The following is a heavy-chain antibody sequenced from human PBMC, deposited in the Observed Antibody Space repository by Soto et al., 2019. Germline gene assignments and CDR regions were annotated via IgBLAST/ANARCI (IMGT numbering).Heavy chain of an antibody. CDR1: GASVSNTGYH. CDR2: ITGSP. J-gene: IGHJ4*02. Sequence: QVQLQESGPGLVEPSQTLSLTCTVSGASVSNTGYHWNWIRQRPGKGLEWIGQITGSPVYNPSLKSRVTLSLDTSRNHFYLEVNSVTAADTAVYYCATLTAGGGGRGYWGQGTLVTVSS. V-gene: IGHV4-31*03. CDR3: ATLTAGGGGRGY. D-gene: IGHD6-25*01.